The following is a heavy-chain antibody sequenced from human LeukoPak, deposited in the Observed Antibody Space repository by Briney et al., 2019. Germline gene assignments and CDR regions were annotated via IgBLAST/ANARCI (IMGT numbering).Heavy chain of an antibody. CDR2: IWYDGSNK. CDR3: ARDQAESSGFDY. D-gene: IGHD6-6*01. V-gene: IGHV3-33*01. Sequence: PGRSLRLSCAASGFTFSSYGMHWVRQDPGKGLEWVAVIWYDGSNKYYADSVKGRFTISRDNSKNTLYLQMNSLRAEDTAVYYCARDQAESSGFDYWGQGTLVTVSS. CDR1: GFTFSSYG. J-gene: IGHJ4*02.